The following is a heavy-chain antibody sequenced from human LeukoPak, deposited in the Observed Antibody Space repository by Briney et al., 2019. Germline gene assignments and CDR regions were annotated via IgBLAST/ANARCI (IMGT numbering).Heavy chain of an antibody. D-gene: IGHD3-22*01. CDR3: VKRDYYDTTTFSPLFQH. Sequence: PGGSLRLSCAASGFTFSSYAMSWVRQAPGKGLEWVSAINGEATSTFYAESVKGRFTISRDNSKNTLYLQMSDLRAEDTAVYYCVKRDYYDTTTFSPLFQHWGQGTLVTVSS. J-gene: IGHJ1*01. CDR2: INGEATST. CDR1: GFTFSSYA. V-gene: IGHV3-23*01.